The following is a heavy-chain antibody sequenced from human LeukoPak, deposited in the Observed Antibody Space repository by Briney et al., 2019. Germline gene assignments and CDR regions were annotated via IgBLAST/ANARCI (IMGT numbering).Heavy chain of an antibody. V-gene: IGHV3-23*01. CDR1: GFTFSSYA. CDR3: ARGFTHDYGDYFDY. CDR2: ISGGSGSNR. J-gene: IGHJ4*02. Sequence: GGSLRLSCAASGFTFSSYAMSWVRQAPGKGLEWVSVISGGSGSNRYDADSVKGRFTISRDNSKNTLYLHMNSLRAEDTAVYYCARGFTHDYGDYFDYWGQGTLVTVSS. D-gene: IGHD4-17*01.